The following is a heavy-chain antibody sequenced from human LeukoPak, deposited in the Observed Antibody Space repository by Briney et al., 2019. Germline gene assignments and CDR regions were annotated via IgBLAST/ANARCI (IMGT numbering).Heavy chain of an antibody. Sequence: SETLSLTCTVSGGSISSSSYYWGWIRQPPGKGLEWIGSIDYSGSTYYNPALKSLVTISVDTSKNQFSLKLSSVTAADAAVYYCARHAHIVATSRIWGQGTIVTVSS. CDR1: GGSISSSSYY. J-gene: IGHJ3*02. D-gene: IGHD2-21*01. CDR3: ARHAHIVATSRI. V-gene: IGHV4-39*01. CDR2: IDYSGST.